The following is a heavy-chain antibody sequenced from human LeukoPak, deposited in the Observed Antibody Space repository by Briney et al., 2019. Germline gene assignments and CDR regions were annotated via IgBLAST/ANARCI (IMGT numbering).Heavy chain of an antibody. CDR3: ARGRTGVDL. CDR1: GFTFSSYG. D-gene: IGHD7-27*01. Sequence: GMSLRLSCIVSGFTFSSYGMHWVRQAPGKGLEWVAVTWHDGSNKYYAESVKGRFTISRDNSKNTLYLQMNTLRAEDTAVYYCARGRTGVDLWGQGTLVIVSS. J-gene: IGHJ5*02. V-gene: IGHV3-33*01. CDR2: TWHDGSNK.